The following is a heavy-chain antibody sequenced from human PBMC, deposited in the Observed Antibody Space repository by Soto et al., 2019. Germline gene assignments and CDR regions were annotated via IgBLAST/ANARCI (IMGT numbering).Heavy chain of an antibody. CDR3: ARGEGYKWNYEFDP. Sequence: GGSLRLSCAASGFTFSDYYMSWIRQAPGKGLEWVSYISDSSSNTNYGDTVKGRFTISRDNAKNLLYLQMNSLRAEDTAVYYCARGEGYKWNYEFDPWGQGTLVTVSS. V-gene: IGHV3-11*06. CDR2: ISDSSSNT. CDR1: GFTFSDYY. D-gene: IGHD1-7*01. J-gene: IGHJ5*02.